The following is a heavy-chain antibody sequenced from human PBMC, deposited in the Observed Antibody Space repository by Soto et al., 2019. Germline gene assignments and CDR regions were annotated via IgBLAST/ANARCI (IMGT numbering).Heavy chain of an antibody. CDR1: GFTFSSYA. CDR2: ISGSGGST. Sequence: GGSLRLSCAASGFTFSSYAMSWVRQAPGKGLEWVSAISGSGGSTYDADSVKGRFTISRDNSKNTLYLQMNSLRAEDTAVYYCAKGFYDFWSGPYYYMDVWGKGTTVTVSS. CDR3: AKGFYDFWSGPYYYMDV. D-gene: IGHD3-3*01. J-gene: IGHJ6*03. V-gene: IGHV3-23*01.